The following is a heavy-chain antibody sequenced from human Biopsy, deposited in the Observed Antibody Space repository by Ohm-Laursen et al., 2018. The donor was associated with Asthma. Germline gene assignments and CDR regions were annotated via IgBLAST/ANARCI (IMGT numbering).Heavy chain of an antibody. Sequence: SLRLSCAASGFVFSQCGMHWVRQGPGKGLEWVALVSSDGHNKYYEDSVKGRFTISRDNSRNRPYLQINSLTVEDSAVYFCARQSGQEYGDSIPFDTWGQGTKVAVSS. V-gene: IGHV3-30*03. CDR1: GFVFSQCG. CDR3: ARQSGQEYGDSIPFDT. D-gene: IGHD3-22*01. CDR2: VSSDGHNK. J-gene: IGHJ3*02.